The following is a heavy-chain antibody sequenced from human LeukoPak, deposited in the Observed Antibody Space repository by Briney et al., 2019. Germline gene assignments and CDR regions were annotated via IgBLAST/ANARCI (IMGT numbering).Heavy chain of an antibody. CDR3: ARGSLPYSTRK. CDR2: IYYSGST. J-gene: IGHJ4*02. CDR1: GGSISSYY. D-gene: IGHD6-13*01. Sequence: SETLSLTCTVSGGSISSYYWSWIRQPPGKGLEWIGYIYYSGSTNYNPSLKSRVTISVDTSKNQFSLKLSSVTPADTAVYYCARGSLPYSTRKWGQGTLVTVSS. V-gene: IGHV4-59*01.